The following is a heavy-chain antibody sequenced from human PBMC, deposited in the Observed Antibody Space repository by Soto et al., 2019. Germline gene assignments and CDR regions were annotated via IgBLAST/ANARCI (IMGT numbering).Heavy chain of an antibody. CDR1: GFTFSSYG. CDR2: ISYDGSNK. CDR3: AKAGAPDVEMAPLFFDY. Sequence: QVQLVESGGGVVQPGRSLRLSCAASGFTFSSYGMHWVRQAPGKGLEWVAVISYDGSNKYYADSVKGRFPIASAKYKNKLYLQMNRLRDASKAVSYCAKAGAPDVEMAPLFFDYWGQGTLVTVSS. D-gene: IGHD3-3*01. J-gene: IGHJ4*02. V-gene: IGHV3-30*18.